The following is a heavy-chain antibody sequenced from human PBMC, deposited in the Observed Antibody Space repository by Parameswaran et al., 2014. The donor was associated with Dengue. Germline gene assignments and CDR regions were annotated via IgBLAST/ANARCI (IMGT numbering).Heavy chain of an antibody. J-gene: IGHJ6*02. CDR2: ISAYNGNT. V-gene: IGHV1-18*01. D-gene: IGHD3-10*01. CDR3: ARRKVRGVIKNYGMDV. Sequence: WVRQAPGQGLEWMGWISAYNGNTNYAQKLQGRVTMTTDTSTSTAYMELRSLRSDDTAMYYCARRKVRGVIKNYGMDVWGQGTTVTVSS.